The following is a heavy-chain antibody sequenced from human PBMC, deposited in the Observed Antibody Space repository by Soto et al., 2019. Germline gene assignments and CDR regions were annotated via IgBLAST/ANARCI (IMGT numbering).Heavy chain of an antibody. CDR3: ARRSSGSYYAAFDV. J-gene: IGHJ3*01. V-gene: IGHV3-23*01. CDR1: GFTFSTYP. Sequence: GGSLRLSCAASGFTFSTYPMTWVRQAPGKGLEWVSSIHGSGETTYYAESVKGRFIISRDNSKNTLYLQMDSLRVDDTAVYFCARRSSGSYYAAFDVWGQGTVVTVSS. CDR2: IHGSGETT. D-gene: IGHD1-26*01.